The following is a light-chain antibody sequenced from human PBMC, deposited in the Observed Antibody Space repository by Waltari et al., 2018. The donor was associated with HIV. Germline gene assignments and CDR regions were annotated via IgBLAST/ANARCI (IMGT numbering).Light chain of an antibody. J-gene: IGLJ3*02. CDR3: CSYAGSYTWV. CDR2: DVI. CDR1: GSDVGGYNY. Sequence: QSALTQTRSVSGSPGQSVTISCTGTGSDVGGYNYVSWYQQDPGKAPKLIIYDVIKRPSGVPARFSGSKSGNTASLTISGLQAEDEADYCCCSYAGSYTWVFGGGTKLTVL. V-gene: IGLV2-11*01.